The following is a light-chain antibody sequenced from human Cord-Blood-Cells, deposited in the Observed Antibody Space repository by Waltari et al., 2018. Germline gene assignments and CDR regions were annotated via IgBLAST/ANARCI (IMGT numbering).Light chain of an antibody. Sequence: QSALTQPASVSGSPGQSITISCTGTSSDVGSYNLVSWYQQHPGKDPKLMIYEGSKRSSGVSSRFSGSKSGNTASLTISWRQAEDEADYYCCSYAGSSTWVFGGGTKLTVL. CDR2: EGS. CDR1: SSDVGSYNL. V-gene: IGLV2-23*01. J-gene: IGLJ3*02. CDR3: CSYAGSSTWV.